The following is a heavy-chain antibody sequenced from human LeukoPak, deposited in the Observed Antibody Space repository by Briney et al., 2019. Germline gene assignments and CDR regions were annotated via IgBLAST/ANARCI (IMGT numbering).Heavy chain of an antibody. CDR1: GGSISGYF. Sequence: SETLSLTCTVSGGSISGYFWTWIRHPPGKGLEWIGYIYYTGNTNYNPSLKSRVTISIDTSKNHFSLNVNSVTAADAAVYYCVRSKSGAYGWFDPWGPGTLVTVSS. CDR2: IYYTGNT. V-gene: IGHV4-59*01. J-gene: IGHJ5*02. D-gene: IGHD2-15*01. CDR3: VRSKSGAYGWFDP.